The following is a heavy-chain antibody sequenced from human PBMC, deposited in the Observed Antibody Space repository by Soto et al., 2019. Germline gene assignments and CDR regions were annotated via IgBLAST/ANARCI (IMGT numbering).Heavy chain of an antibody. Sequence: QVQLQESGPGLVKPSQTLSLTCTVSGGSISSGGYYWSWIRQHPGKGLEWIGYIYYSGSTYYNPSLKIGLKRSVDTSKNQFSLKLSSVTAEDTAVYYCARGLSVVPAGATQGPWFDPWGQGTLVTVSS. CDR2: IYYSGST. V-gene: IGHV4-31*03. J-gene: IGHJ5*02. CDR1: GGSISSGGYY. CDR3: ARGLSVVPAGATQGPWFDP. D-gene: IGHD2-2*01.